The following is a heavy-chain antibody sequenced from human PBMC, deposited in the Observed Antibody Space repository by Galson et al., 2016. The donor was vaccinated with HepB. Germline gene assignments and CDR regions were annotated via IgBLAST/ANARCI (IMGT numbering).Heavy chain of an antibody. Sequence: SLRLSCAASGFPFRSYWMHWVRQAPGKGLEWLSHINSDGSTIDYADSVKGRFTISRDNARSTVYLEMNSLRGEDTAVYYCATVTGWRDLFDYWGQGTLVTVSS. D-gene: IGHD6-19*01. CDR3: ATVTGWRDLFDY. J-gene: IGHJ4*02. CDR1: GFPFRSYW. CDR2: INSDGSTI. V-gene: IGHV3-74*01.